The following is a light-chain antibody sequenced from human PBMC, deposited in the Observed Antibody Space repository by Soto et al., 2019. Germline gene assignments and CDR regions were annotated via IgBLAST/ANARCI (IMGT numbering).Light chain of an antibody. V-gene: IGLV2-14*01. Sequence: QSALTQPASVSGSPGQSITISCTGTSSDVGGYNYVSWYQQHPGKAPKLMIYDVSNRPSGVSNRFSGSKSGNTASLTISGLQAEDEADYYCSSYTTSSALHVFGTVTKVTVL. CDR2: DVS. CDR3: SSYTTSSALHV. CDR1: SSDVGGYNY. J-gene: IGLJ1*01.